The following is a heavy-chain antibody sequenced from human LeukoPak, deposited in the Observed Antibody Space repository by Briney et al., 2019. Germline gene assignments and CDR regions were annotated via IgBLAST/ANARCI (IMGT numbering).Heavy chain of an antibody. J-gene: IGHJ4*02. V-gene: IGHV4-59*01. CDR2: IYYSGST. CDR3: ARSYGSGRRADY. Sequence: ASETLSLTCTVSGGSISSYYWSWIRQPPGKGLEWIGYIYYSGSTNYNPSLKSRVTISVDTSKNQFSLKLSSVTAADTAVYYCARSYGSGRRADYWGQGTLVTVSS. D-gene: IGHD3-10*01. CDR1: GGSISSYY.